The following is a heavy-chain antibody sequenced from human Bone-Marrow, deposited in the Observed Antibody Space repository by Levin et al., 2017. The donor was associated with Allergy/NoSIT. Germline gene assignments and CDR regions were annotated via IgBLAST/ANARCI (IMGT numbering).Heavy chain of an antibody. CDR3: ARQRGGTYADF. D-gene: IGHD1-26*01. CDR1: GFTFYSHM. V-gene: IGHV3-21*06. Sequence: GGSLRLSCAASGFTFYSHMMTWVRQAPGKGLEWVSSINTAGDYKFYADSVKGRFTISRDNTNNLLFLQMDTLRAEDTAVYYCARQRGGTYADFWGQGTLVTVSA. CDR2: INTAGDYK. J-gene: IGHJ4*02.